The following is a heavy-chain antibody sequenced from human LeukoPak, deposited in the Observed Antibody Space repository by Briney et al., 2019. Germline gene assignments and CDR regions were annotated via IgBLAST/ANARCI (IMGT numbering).Heavy chain of an antibody. CDR3: ARGKGRDGYKPFDY. Sequence: GGSLRLSCAASGFTFSSYAMHWVRQAPGKGLEWVAVISYDGSNKYYADSVKGRFTISRDNSKNTLYLQMNSLRAEDTAVYYCARGKGRDGYKPFDYWGQGTLVTVSS. J-gene: IGHJ4*02. CDR2: ISYDGSNK. CDR1: GFTFSSYA. V-gene: IGHV3-30-3*01. D-gene: IGHD5-24*01.